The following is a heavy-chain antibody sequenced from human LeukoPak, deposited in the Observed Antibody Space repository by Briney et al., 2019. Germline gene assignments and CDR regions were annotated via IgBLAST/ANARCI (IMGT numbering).Heavy chain of an antibody. J-gene: IGHJ5*02. CDR1: GGSISSSSYY. Sequence: PSETLSLTCTVSGGSISSSSYYWGWIRQPPGKGLEWIGSIYYSGSTYYNPSLKSRVTISVDTSKNQFSLKLSSVTAADTAVYYCERRRAYYYGSGSSDPWGQGTLVTVSS. V-gene: IGHV4-39*01. CDR2: IYYSGST. D-gene: IGHD3-10*01. CDR3: ERRRAYYYGSGSSDP.